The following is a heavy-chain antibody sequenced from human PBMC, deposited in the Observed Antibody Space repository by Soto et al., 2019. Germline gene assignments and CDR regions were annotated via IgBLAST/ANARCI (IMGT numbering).Heavy chain of an antibody. CDR2: FNPKSGST. J-gene: IGHJ4*02. CDR1: GYIFINDY. CDR3: ARDLAAAEY. D-gene: IGHD6-13*01. V-gene: IGHV1-46*04. Sequence: QVQLVQSGAEVKKPGASVKLSCKTSGYIFINDYIHWVRQAPGQGLEWVALFNPKSGSTNYAQRVQGSVTVTSDTSTGTVYMELSSLIPEDTDVYYWARDLAAAEYWGQGTLVTVSS.